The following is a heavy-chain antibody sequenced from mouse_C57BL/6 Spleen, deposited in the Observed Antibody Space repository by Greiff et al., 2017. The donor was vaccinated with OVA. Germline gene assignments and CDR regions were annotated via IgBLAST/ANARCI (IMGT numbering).Heavy chain of an antibody. D-gene: IGHD2-5*01. CDR3: ARRRGRSAYYSNYDAMDY. V-gene: IGHV5-17*01. CDR1: GFTFSDYG. CDR2: ISSGSSTI. Sequence: EVKLMESGGGLVKPGGSLKLSCAASGFTFSDYGMHWVRQAPEKGLEWVAYISSGSSTIYYADTVKGRFTISRDNAKKTLFLQMTSLRSEDTAMYYCARRRGRSAYYSNYDAMDYWGQGTSVTVSS. J-gene: IGHJ4*01.